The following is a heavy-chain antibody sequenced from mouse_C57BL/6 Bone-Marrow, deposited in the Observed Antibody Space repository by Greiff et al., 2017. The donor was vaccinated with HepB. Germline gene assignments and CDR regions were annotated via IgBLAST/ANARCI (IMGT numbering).Heavy chain of an antibody. Sequence: QVQLQQPGAELVRPGSSVKLSCKASGYTFTSYWMHWVKQRPIQGLEWIGNIDPSDSETHYNQKFKDKATLTVDKSSSTAYMQLSSLTSEDSAVYYGARWGTTVDWYFDVWGTGTTVTVSS. CDR2: IDPSDSET. D-gene: IGHD1-1*01. CDR1: GYTFTSYW. V-gene: IGHV1-52*01. J-gene: IGHJ1*03. CDR3: ARWGTTVDWYFDV.